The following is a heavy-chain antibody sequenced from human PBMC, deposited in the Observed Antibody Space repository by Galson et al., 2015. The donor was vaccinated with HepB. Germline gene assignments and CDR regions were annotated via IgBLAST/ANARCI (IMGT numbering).Heavy chain of an antibody. D-gene: IGHD3-10*01. CDR3: ARHSRDPMVRGVKVHYFDY. CDR1: GGSISSYY. J-gene: IGHJ4*02. V-gene: IGHV4-59*08. Sequence: LSLTCTVSGGSISSYYWSWIRQPPGKGLEWIGYIYYSGSTNYNPSLKSRVTISVDTSKNQFSLKLSSVTAADTAVYYCARHSRDPMVRGVKVHYFDYWGQGTLVTVSS. CDR2: IYYSGST.